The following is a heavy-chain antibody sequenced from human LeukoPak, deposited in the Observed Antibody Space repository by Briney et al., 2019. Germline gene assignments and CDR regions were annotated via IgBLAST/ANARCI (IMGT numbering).Heavy chain of an antibody. Sequence: ASVKVSCKASGYTFNNHYMYWVRQAPGQGLEWMGVINPSGGSTSYAQKFQGRVTMTRDTSTRTVYMEVNSLRSEDTAVYYCARQGAYSSAIGMGYWGQGTLVTVSS. CDR1: GYTFNNHY. J-gene: IGHJ4*02. CDR2: INPSGGST. CDR3: ARQGAYSSAIGMGY. V-gene: IGHV1-46*02. D-gene: IGHD6-19*01.